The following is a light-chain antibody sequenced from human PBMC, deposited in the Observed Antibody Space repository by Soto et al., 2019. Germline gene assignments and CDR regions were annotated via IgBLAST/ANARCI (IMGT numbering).Light chain of an antibody. V-gene: IGLV1-44*01. Sequence: QSVLTQPPSASGTPGQRVTISCSGSSSNIGSNTVNWYQQLPGTAPKLLIYSNNQRPSGVPDRFSGSKSGTSASLAISGLQSEDEADYYCQSYDSSLSVSYVFGTGTKVTVL. CDR1: SSNIGSNT. CDR2: SNN. CDR3: QSYDSSLSVSYV. J-gene: IGLJ1*01.